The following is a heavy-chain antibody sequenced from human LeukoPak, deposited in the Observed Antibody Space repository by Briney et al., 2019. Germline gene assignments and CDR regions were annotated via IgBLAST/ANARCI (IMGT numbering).Heavy chain of an antibody. CDR2: INTNTGNP. J-gene: IGHJ4*02. V-gene: IGHV7-4-1*02. CDR3: ARGVRDTCDY. Sequence: GASVKVSCKASGYTFTTYALNWVRQAPGHGLEWMGWINTNTGNPTYDQGFTGRLFFSVDTSVSTAYLQISSLKAEDTAVYYCARGVRDTCDYWGQGTLVTVSS. D-gene: IGHD5-18*01. CDR1: GYTFTTYA.